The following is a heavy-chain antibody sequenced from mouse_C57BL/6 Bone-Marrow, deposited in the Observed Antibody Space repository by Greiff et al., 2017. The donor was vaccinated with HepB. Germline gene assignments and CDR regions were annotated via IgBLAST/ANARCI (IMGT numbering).Heavy chain of an antibody. J-gene: IGHJ4*01. CDR2: ISDGGSYT. CDR3: ARGGYDYGGAMDY. D-gene: IGHD2-4*01. CDR1: GFTFSSYA. V-gene: IGHV5-4*01. Sequence: DVQLVESGGGLVKPGGSLKLSCAASGFTFSSYAMSWVRQTPEKRLEWVATISDGGSYTYYPDNVKGRFTISRDNAKNNLYLQMSHLKSEDTAMYYCARGGYDYGGAMDYWGQGTSVTVSS.